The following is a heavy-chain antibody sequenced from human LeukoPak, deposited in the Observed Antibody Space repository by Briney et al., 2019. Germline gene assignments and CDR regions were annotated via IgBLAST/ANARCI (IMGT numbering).Heavy chain of an antibody. J-gene: IGHJ4*02. D-gene: IGHD4-23*01. CDR3: AKDKGNYYFDY. Sequence: GGSLRLSCVASGFTFGLYGMSWVRQAPGKGLEWVSGISGNGLSTDYAESVKGRFTISTDNSRKTLYLQMSSLRVEDTAIYYCAKDKGNYYFDYWGQGTLVTVSS. V-gene: IGHV3-23*01. CDR1: GFTFGLYG. CDR2: ISGNGLST.